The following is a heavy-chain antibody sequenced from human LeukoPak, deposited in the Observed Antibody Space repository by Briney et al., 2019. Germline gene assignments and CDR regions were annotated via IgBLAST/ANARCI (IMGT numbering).Heavy chain of an antibody. CDR3: ARARPHGG. V-gene: IGHV3-53*01. J-gene: IGHJ4*02. D-gene: IGHD4-23*01. CDR2: INSGGST. Sequence: GRSLRLSCAASGFTFSSYAMHWVRQAPGKGLEWVSLINSGGSTYYADSVKGRFTISRDNFKNTVDLQMNSLRAEDTAVYYCARARPHGGWGQGTLVTVSS. CDR1: GFTFSSYA.